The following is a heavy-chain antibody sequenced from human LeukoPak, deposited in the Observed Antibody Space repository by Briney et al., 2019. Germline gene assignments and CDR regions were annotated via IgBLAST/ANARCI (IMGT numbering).Heavy chain of an antibody. V-gene: IGHV4-34*01. J-gene: IGHJ6*03. CDR3: ARSAYWDFWSGYNPYYYYYMDV. CDR2: INHSGST. Sequence: SETLSLTCAVYSGSFSGYYWSWIRQPPGKGLEWIGEINHSGSTNYNPSLKSRVTISVDTSKNQFSLKLSSVTAADTAVYYCARSAYWDFWSGYNPYYYYYMDVWGKGTTVTVSS. CDR1: SGSFSGYY. D-gene: IGHD3-3*02.